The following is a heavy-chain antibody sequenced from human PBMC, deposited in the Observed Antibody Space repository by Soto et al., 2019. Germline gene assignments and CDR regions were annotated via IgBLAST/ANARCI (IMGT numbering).Heavy chain of an antibody. J-gene: IGHJ3*01. CDR1: GFTFSDNL. Sequence: QVQLVQSGAELKKPGASVNMSCTASGFTFSDNLINWVRQAPGQGLEWMGWLNPDTGNTRYSETFQGRVTISSHSSPSIAYVDLSDLENEDTARDYCARDRHSVGPGGNDAVDVWGQGTMITVSS. V-gene: IGHV1-3*01. D-gene: IGHD3-16*01. CDR3: ARDRHSVGPGGNDAVDV. CDR2: LNPDTGNT.